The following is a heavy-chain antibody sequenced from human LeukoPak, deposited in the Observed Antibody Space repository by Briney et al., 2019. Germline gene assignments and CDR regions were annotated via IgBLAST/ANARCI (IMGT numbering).Heavy chain of an antibody. Sequence: ASVKVSCKASGYTFTSYGISWVRQAPGQGLEWMGWISAYNGNTNYAQKLRGRVTMTTDTSTSTAYMELRSLRSDDTAVYYCARLRETYYYDSSGYFFDYWGQGTLVTVSS. J-gene: IGHJ4*02. D-gene: IGHD3-22*01. CDR3: ARLRETYYYDSSGYFFDY. V-gene: IGHV1-18*01. CDR1: GYTFTSYG. CDR2: ISAYNGNT.